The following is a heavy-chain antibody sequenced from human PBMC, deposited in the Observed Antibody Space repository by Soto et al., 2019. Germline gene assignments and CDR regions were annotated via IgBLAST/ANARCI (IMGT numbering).Heavy chain of an antibody. Sequence: GGSLRLSCAASGFTFSSYAMSWVRQAPGKGLEWVSVISGSGGSTYYDDSVKGRFTISRDNSNNTLYLQMNSLRAEDTAVYYCARNPYYYGSGVLYWGQGTLVTVSS. J-gene: IGHJ4*02. CDR2: ISGSGGST. V-gene: IGHV3-23*01. CDR1: GFTFSSYA. CDR3: ARNPYYYGSGVLY. D-gene: IGHD3-10*01.